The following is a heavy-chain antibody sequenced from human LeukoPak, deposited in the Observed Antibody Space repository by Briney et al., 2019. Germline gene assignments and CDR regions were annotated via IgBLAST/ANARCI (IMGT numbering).Heavy chain of an antibody. CDR3: ARGFYSSSSGGLDY. J-gene: IGHJ4*02. CDR2: TYYRSKWYN. CDR1: GDSVSSNSAA. D-gene: IGHD6-6*01. V-gene: IGHV6-1*01. Sequence: SQTLSLTCAISGDSVSSNSAAWNWIRQSPSRGLEWLGRTYYRSKWYNDYAVSVKSRITINPDTSKNQFSLRLNSVTPEDTAVYYCARGFYSSSSGGLDYWGQGTLVTVSS.